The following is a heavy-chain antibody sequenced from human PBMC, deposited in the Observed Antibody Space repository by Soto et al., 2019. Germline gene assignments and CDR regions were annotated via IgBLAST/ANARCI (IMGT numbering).Heavy chain of an antibody. V-gene: IGHV4-34*01. CDR3: ARGPKTTIFGVVIIPNPHYFDY. CDR2: INHSGST. D-gene: IGHD3-3*01. Sequence: SETLSLTCAVYGGSFSVYYWSWIRHPPGKGLEWIGEINHSGSTNYNPSLKSRVTISVDTSKNQFSLKLSSVTAADTAVYYCARGPKTTIFGVVIIPNPHYFDYWGQGTLVTVSS. J-gene: IGHJ4*02. CDR1: GGSFSVYY.